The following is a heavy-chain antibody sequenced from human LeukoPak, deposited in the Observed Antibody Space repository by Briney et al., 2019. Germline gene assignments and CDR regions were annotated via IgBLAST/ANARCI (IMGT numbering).Heavy chain of an antibody. CDR2: ISPYSGNT. CDR3: ARGYGDDY. CDR1: GYTFTKYG. Sequence: ASVKVSCKASGYTFTKYGIIWARQAPGQGLEWMGWISPYSGNTDYAQKFQGRVTMTTDTSASTVYMELRSPRSDDTAIYYCARGYGDDYWGQGTLLTVSS. V-gene: IGHV1-18*01. D-gene: IGHD3-16*01. J-gene: IGHJ4*02.